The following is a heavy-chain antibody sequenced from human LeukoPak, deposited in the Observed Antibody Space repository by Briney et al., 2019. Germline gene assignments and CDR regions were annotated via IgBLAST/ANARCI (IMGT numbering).Heavy chain of an antibody. J-gene: IGHJ4*02. CDR1: GGTFSSYA. CDR2: IIPIFGTA. V-gene: IGHV1-69*01. CDR3: ARSLGEAGTFDY. Sequence: SVKVSCKASGGTFSSYAISWVRLAPGQGLEWMGGIIPIFGTANYAQKFQGRVTITADESTSTAYMELSSLRSEDTAVYYCARSLGEAGTFDYWGQGTLVTVSS. D-gene: IGHD6-19*01.